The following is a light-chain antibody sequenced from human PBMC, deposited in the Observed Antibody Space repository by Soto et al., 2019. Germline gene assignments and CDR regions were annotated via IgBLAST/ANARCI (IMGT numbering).Light chain of an antibody. V-gene: IGLV3-21*04. Sequence: SYELTQPPSVSVAPGKTARITCGGNNIGSKSVHWYQQKPGQAPVLVIYYDSDRPSGIPEGFSGSNSGNTATLTISRVEAGDEADYYCQVWDSSSDQHVFGTGTKLTVL. CDR1: NIGSKS. J-gene: IGLJ1*01. CDR2: YDS. CDR3: QVWDSSSDQHV.